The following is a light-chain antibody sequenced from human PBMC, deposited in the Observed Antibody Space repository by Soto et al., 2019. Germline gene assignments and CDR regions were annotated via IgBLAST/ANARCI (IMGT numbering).Light chain of an antibody. J-gene: IGKJ1*01. Sequence: DIQMTQSPSTLSASVGDRVTITCRASQSVNTWLAWYQQIPGKAPKLLIYDASALERGVPSRFSGRGSGTDFTLTISSLQPDDFATYYCQQYNTYPWTFGQGTKV. CDR3: QQYNTYPWT. CDR2: DAS. V-gene: IGKV1-5*01. CDR1: QSVNTW.